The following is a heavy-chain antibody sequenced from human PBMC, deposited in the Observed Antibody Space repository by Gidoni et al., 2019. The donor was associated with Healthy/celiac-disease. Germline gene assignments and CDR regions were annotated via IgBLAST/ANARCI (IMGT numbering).Heavy chain of an antibody. V-gene: IGHV3-9*01. CDR2: ISWNSGSI. J-gene: IGHJ4*02. CDR1: GFTFDDYA. CDR3: AKESVVTRSFDY. Sequence: EVQLVESGGGLVQPGRSLRLSCAASGFTFDDYAMHWVRQAPGKGLEWVSGISWNSGSIGYADSVKGRFTISRDNAKNSLYLQMNSLRAEDTALYYCAKESVVTRSFDYWGQGTLVTVSS. D-gene: IGHD2-21*02.